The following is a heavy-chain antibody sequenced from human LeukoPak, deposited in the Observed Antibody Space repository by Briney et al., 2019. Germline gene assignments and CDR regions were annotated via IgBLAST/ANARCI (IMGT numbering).Heavy chain of an antibody. V-gene: IGHV4-34*01. J-gene: IGHJ4*02. CDR1: GGSFSGYY. D-gene: IGHD6-19*01. CDR3: ARLHLVSSGWHPMADS. Sequence: SETLSLTCAVYGGSFSGYYWSWIRQPPGKGLEWIGEINHSGSTNYNPSLKSRVTISVDTSKNRFSLKLNSVTPADTAVYYCARLHLVSSGWHPMADSWGQGTLVTVSS. CDR2: INHSGST.